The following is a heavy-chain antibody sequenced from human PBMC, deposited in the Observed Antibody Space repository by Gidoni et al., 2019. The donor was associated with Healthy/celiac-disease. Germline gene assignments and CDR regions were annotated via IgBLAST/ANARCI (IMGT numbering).Heavy chain of an antibody. CDR3: ARDRGGPLRFLERPVYYGMDV. J-gene: IGHJ6*02. CDR1: GGSISSGGSY. D-gene: IGHD3-3*01. Sequence: QVQLQESGPGLVKPSQTLSLTCTVSGGSISSGGSYWSWIRQHPGKGLEWIGYIYYSGSTYYNPSLKSRVTISVDTSKNQFSLKLSSVTAADTAVYYCARDRGGPLRFLERPVYYGMDVWGQGTTVTVSS. CDR2: IYYSGST. V-gene: IGHV4-31*03.